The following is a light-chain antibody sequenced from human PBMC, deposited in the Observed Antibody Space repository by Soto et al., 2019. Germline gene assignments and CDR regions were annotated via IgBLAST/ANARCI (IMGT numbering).Light chain of an antibody. CDR1: QDIRDD. Sequence: AFHMTQSPSSLSASVGDRVIITCRASQDIRDDLGWYQQKPGKAPKLVIYGVSRLPSGVPSRFSGSGYGTDFNLTISSLQTDDFATYYCQHYNSYSEAFGQGTKVDIK. V-gene: IGKV1-6*01. J-gene: IGKJ1*01. CDR2: GVS. CDR3: QHYNSYSEA.